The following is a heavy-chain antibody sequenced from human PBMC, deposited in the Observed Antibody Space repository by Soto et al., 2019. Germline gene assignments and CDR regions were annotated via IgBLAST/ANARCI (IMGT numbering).Heavy chain of an antibody. CDR1: GFSLSTSGVG. V-gene: IGHV2-5*02. CDR3: THRPRGAARVHDYCYY. J-gene: IGHJ4*02. Sequence: QITLKESGPTLVKPTQTLTLTCTFSGFSLSTSGVGVGWIRQPPGKALEWLALIYWDDDKRYSPTLTSRLPITKNTSKNQVVLNMTNMDPVDTATYYFTHRPRGAARVHDYCYYWGKGPICTVSS. D-gene: IGHD6-6*01. CDR2: IYWDDDK.